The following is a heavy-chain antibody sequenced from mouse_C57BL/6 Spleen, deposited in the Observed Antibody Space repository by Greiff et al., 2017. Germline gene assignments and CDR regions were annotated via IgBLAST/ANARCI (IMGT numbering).Heavy chain of an antibody. J-gene: IGHJ2*01. CDR1: GYAFSSSW. CDR2: IYPGDGDT. Sequence: VQGVESGPELVKPGASVKISCKASGYAFSSSWMNWVKQRPGKGLEWIGRIYPGDGDTNYNGKFKGKATLTADKSSSTAYMQLSSLTSEDSAVYFCAIYDGLYYFDYWGQGTTLTVSS. D-gene: IGHD2-3*01. CDR3: AIYDGLYYFDY. V-gene: IGHV1-82*01.